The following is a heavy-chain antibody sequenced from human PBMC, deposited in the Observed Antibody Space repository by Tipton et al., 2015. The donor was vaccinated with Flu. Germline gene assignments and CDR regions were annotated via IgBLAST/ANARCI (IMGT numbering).Heavy chain of an antibody. V-gene: IGHV4-59*01. CDR3: ARDPSLGMPEYLDS. CDR1: NGSLSSYY. Sequence: TLSLTCIVSNGSLSSYYWVWIRQSPGKGLGWIGYIYNGVYTKYQRSLKSRVTISADTSKNQFSLRLTSVAAADTAIYFCARDPSLGMPEYLDSWGLGTLVSVSS. D-gene: IGHD2/OR15-2a*01. J-gene: IGHJ4*02. CDR2: IYNGVYT.